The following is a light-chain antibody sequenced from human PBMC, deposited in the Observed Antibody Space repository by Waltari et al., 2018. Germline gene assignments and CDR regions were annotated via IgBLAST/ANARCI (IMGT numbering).Light chain of an antibody. CDR3: QQSYSTPPT. J-gene: IGKJ1*01. CDR1: QSISSY. CDR2: AES. Sequence: DIQMTQSPSSLSASVGDRVTITCRESQSISSYLNWYQQKPGKAPKLLIYAESSLQSGVPSRFSGSGSGTDFTLTISSLQPEDFATYYCQQSYSTPPTFGQGTKVEIK. V-gene: IGKV1-39*01.